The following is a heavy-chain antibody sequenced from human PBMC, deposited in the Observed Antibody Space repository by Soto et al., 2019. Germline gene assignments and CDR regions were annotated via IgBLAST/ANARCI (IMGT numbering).Heavy chain of an antibody. J-gene: IGHJ4*02. V-gene: IGHV4-59*01. CDR1: GGSISSYY. D-gene: IGHD1-1*01. Sequence: PSETLSLTWTVSGGSISSYYWSWIRQSPEKGLEWIGYIYNSGRYTYNPSIESRLTISIDSSKNQFSLRLASVTAADTAVYYCARTLPNRQLFDSWSQGTLVTVSS. CDR3: ARTLPNRQLFDS. CDR2: IYNSGRY.